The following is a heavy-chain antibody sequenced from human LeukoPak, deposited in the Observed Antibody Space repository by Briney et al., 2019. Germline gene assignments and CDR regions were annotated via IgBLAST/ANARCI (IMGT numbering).Heavy chain of an antibody. V-gene: IGHV3-15*01. J-gene: IGHJ5*02. D-gene: IGHD2-2*01. CDR1: GFTFSNSR. Sequence: GGSLRLSCAASGFTFSNSRRSWVRQAPGKGLESVGRIKSKTDGVTTDYAALVKGTFTISRDDSKNTLYLQMTSLKHEDTAVYYCTADAGYCSSASCYEGWFDPWGQGTLVTVSS. CDR3: TADAGYCSSASCYEGWFDP. CDR2: IKSKTDGVTT.